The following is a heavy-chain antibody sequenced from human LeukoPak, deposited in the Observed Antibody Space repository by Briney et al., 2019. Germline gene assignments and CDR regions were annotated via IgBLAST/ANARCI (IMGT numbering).Heavy chain of an antibody. V-gene: IGHV4-59*08. CDR2: MFGNGET. D-gene: IGHD1-26*01. J-gene: IGHJ4*02. CDR3: ARQTAKKWDLPGSFDS. Sequence: SETLSLTCSVSGGSMSSDYWSWIRQSPGKGLEWIGRMFGNGETNYSPSLQRRATMSVDTSTRRLSLRLNSVTAADTAVYYCARQTAKKWDLPGSFDSWGQGILVTVSS. CDR1: GGSMSSDY.